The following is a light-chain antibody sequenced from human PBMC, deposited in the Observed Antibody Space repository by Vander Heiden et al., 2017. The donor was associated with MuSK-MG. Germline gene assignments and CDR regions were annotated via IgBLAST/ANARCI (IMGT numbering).Light chain of an antibody. Sequence: QSVLTQSPSASGTPGQRVTISCSGSSSNIGRTTVSWSQQLPLTATNLLMYRYNQRPSGVPDRFSGSKSGTSASLAISGLQSEDEADYYCAAWDNSLNGHVVFGGGTKLTAL. CDR2: RYN. CDR1: SSNIGRTT. V-gene: IGLV1-44*01. CDR3: AAWDNSLNGHVV. J-gene: IGLJ2*01.